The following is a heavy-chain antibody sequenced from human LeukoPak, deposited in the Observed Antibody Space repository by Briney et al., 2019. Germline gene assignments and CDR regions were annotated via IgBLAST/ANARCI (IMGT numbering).Heavy chain of an antibody. D-gene: IGHD6-19*01. CDR2: ISYGGSNK. J-gene: IGHJ4*02. Sequence: GGSLRLSCAASGFTFSSYGMHWVRQAPGKGLEWVAVISYGGSNKYYADSVKGRFTISRDNSKNTLYLQMNSLRAEDTAVYYCARAIAVAGPGGNYFDYWGQGTLVTVSS. CDR3: ARAIAVAGPGGNYFDY. CDR1: GFTFSSYG. V-gene: IGHV3-30*03.